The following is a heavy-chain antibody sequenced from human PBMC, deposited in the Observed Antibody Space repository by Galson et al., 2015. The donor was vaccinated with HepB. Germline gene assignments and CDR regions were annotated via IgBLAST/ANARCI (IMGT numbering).Heavy chain of an antibody. J-gene: IGHJ3*02. D-gene: IGHD2/OR15-2a*01. CDR3: ARGGVYDSTTFDI. Sequence: SLKVSCKASGGTFSSYAISWVRQAPGQGLEWMGGIIPIFGIANYAQKFQGRVTITADKSTSTAYMELSSPRSEDTAVYYCARGGVYDSTTFDIWGQGTMVTVSS. CDR1: GGTFSSYA. CDR2: IIPIFGIA. V-gene: IGHV1-69*10.